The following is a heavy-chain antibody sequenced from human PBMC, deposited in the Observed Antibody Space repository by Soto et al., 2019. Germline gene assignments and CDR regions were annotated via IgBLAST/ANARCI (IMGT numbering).Heavy chain of an antibody. CDR3: ARERKGIAAAGYWFDP. CDR2: IYYSGST. D-gene: IGHD6-13*01. V-gene: IGHV4-61*01. J-gene: IGHJ5*02. Sequence: PSETLSHTCTVSGGSVSSGSYYWSWIRQPPGKGLEWIGYIYYSGSTNYNPSLKSRVTISVDTSKNQFSLKLISVTAADTAVYYCARERKGIAAAGYWFDPWGQGALVTVSS. CDR1: GGSVSSGSYY.